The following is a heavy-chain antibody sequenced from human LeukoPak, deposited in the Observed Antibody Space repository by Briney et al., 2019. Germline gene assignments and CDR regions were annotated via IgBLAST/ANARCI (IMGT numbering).Heavy chain of an antibody. V-gene: IGHV3-23*01. CDR1: GFTFSTFA. CDR3: ATYRQVLLPFES. J-gene: IGHJ4*02. D-gene: IGHD2-8*02. Sequence: GGSLRLSCEASGFTFSTFAMIWVRQPPGKGLEWVSSIFPSGGEIHYADSVRGRFTISRDNSKSTLSLQMNSLRAEDTAIYYCATYRQVLLPFESWGQGALVTVSS. CDR2: IFPSGGEI.